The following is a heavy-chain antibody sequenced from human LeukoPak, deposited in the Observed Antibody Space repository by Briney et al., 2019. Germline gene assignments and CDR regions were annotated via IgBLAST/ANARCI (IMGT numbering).Heavy chain of an antibody. CDR1: GFTLSSHG. Sequence: GGTLRLSCAASGFTLSSHGMSWVRQAPGKGLEWVSGISSSGSSTYYADSVKGRFTTSRDNSKNTLHLQMNSLRAEDTAVYYCAKDSVLVWFGILTDWGQGTRVTVSS. CDR2: ISSSGSST. CDR3: AKDSVLVWFGILTD. V-gene: IGHV3-23*01. J-gene: IGHJ4*02. D-gene: IGHD3-10*01.